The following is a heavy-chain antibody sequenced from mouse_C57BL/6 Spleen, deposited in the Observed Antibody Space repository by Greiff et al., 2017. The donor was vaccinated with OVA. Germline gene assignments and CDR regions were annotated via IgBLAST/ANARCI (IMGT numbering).Heavy chain of an antibody. CDR1: GYTFTSYW. CDR2: IDPSDSYT. CDR3: ARRGYYGSSYYWYFDV. D-gene: IGHD1-1*01. V-gene: IGHV1-69*01. Sequence: QVQLQQPGAELVMPGASVKLSCKASGYTFTSYWMHWVKQRPGQGLEWIGEIDPSDSYTNYNQKFKGKSTLTVDKSSSTAYMQLSSLTSEDSAVYYCARRGYYGSSYYWYFDVWGTGTTVTVSS. J-gene: IGHJ1*03.